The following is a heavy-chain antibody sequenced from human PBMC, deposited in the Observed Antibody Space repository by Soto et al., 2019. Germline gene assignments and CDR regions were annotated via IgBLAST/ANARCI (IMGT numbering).Heavy chain of an antibody. Sequence: PGGSLRLSCAASGFTFSSYGMHWVRQAPGKGLEWVAVISYDGSNKYYADSVKGRFTISRDNSKNTLYLQMNSLRAEDTAVYYCAKDWQQWVHYYGMDVWGQGTTVTVSS. V-gene: IGHV3-30*18. D-gene: IGHD6-19*01. CDR3: AKDWQQWVHYYGMDV. CDR1: GFTFSSYG. CDR2: ISYDGSNK. J-gene: IGHJ6*02.